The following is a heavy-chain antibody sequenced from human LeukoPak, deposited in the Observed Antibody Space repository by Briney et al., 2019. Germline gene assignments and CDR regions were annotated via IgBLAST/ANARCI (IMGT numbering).Heavy chain of an antibody. V-gene: IGHV3-23*01. CDR2: ISGSGGST. Sequence: GGSLRLSCVASGFIFGDYWMRWVRQAPGKGLEWVSAISGSGGSTYYADSVKGRFTISRDNSKNTLYLQMNSLRAEDTAVYYCAKIKYYYDSSGYYYYWGQGTLVTVSS. CDR1: GFIFGDYW. CDR3: AKIKYYYDSSGYYYY. D-gene: IGHD3-22*01. J-gene: IGHJ4*02.